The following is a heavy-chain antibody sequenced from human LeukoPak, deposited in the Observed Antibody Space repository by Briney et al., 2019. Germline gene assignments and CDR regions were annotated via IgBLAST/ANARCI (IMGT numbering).Heavy chain of an antibody. V-gene: IGHV3-7*01. J-gene: IGHJ5*02. CDR2: IKQDGSEK. CDR1: GFTFSSYW. D-gene: IGHD3-10*01. Sequence: GGSLRLSCAASGFTFSSYWMGWVRQAPGKGLEWVANIKQDGSEKYYVDSVKGRFTISRDNAKNSLYLQMNSLRAEDTAVYYCARDLAYGSGDWFDPWGQGTLVTVSS. CDR3: ARDLAYGSGDWFDP.